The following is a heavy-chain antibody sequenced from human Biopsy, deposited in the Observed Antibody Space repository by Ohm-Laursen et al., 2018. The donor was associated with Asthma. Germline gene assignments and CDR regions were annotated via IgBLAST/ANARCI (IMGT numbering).Heavy chain of an antibody. CDR3: AREGVAGTHIED. J-gene: IGHJ4*02. CDR1: GITFSTYG. D-gene: IGHD6-19*01. Sequence: SLRLSCAASGITFSTYGMHWVRQAPGKGLEWVSFIWYDGRKKTYADSVKGRFTISRDNSKNTLSLQMNSLTAEGTAVYYCAREGVAGTHIEDWGQGTLVTVSS. CDR2: IWYDGRKK. V-gene: IGHV3-30*02.